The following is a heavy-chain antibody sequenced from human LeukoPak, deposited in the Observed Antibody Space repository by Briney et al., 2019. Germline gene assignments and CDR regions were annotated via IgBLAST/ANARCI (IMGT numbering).Heavy chain of an antibody. CDR1: GFTFSSFS. CDR3: AKNPIFGVAVHYFEY. J-gene: IGHJ4*02. V-gene: IGHV3-23*01. CDR2: ISGIGAST. Sequence: PGGSLRLSCAASGFTFSSFSMSWVRQAPGKGLEWVSTISGIGASTYYADSVRGPFTISRDNSKRTLYLQMNSLRDEDTAVYYCAKNPIFGVAVHYFEYWGQGTLVTVSS. D-gene: IGHD3-3*01.